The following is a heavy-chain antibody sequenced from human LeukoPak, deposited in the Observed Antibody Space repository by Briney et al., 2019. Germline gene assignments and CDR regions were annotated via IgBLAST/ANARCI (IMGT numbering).Heavy chain of an antibody. CDR2: ISSNGGST. CDR1: GFTFSSYA. J-gene: IGHJ4*02. D-gene: IGHD4-17*01. CDR3: ARAKSSGVYGDKGFDY. Sequence: PGGSLRLSCAASGFTFSSYAMHWVRQAPGKGLEYVSAISSNGGSTYYANSVKGRFTISRDNSKNTLYLQMGSLRAEDMAVYYCARAKSSGVYGDKGFDYWGQGTLVTVSS. V-gene: IGHV3-64*01.